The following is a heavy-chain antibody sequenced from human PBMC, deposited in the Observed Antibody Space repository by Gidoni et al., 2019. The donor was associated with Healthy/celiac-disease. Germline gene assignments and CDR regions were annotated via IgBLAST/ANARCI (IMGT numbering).Heavy chain of an antibody. D-gene: IGHD6-19*01. CDR2: IYYRGST. J-gene: IGHJ4*02. CDR3: ARVLFRYSSGWYMDY. V-gene: IGHV4-59*01. Sequence: QVQLQESGPGLVKPSETLSLTCTVSGGSISSYYWSWIRQPPGKGLEWIGYIYYRGSTNYNPSLKSRVTISVDTSKNQCSLKLSSVTAADTAVYYCARVLFRYSSGWYMDYWGQGTLVTVSS. CDR1: GGSISSYY.